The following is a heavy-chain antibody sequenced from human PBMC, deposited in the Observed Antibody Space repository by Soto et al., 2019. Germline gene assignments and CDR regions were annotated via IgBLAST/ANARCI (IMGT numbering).Heavy chain of an antibody. CDR1: GYTFNTSD. CDR2: MNVNSGYT. Sequence: APVKVCSKTSGYTFNTSDIDGVLQATGQGLERIGWMNVNSGYTEDAQKFQVRVNMTRNMSITAAFMELSGLSHDDTAVYYCARSLIEVIVVARQKWFYPWGQGTLVTVSS. V-gene: IGHV1-8*02. CDR3: ARSLIEVIVVARQKWFYP. D-gene: IGHD3-22*01. J-gene: IGHJ5*02.